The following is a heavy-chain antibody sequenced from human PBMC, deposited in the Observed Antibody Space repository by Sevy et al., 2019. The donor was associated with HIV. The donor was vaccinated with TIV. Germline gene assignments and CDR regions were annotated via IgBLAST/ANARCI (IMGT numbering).Heavy chain of an antibody. CDR2: ISSSSSTI. CDR1: GFTFSSYS. D-gene: IGHD4-17*01. CDR3: ARGHDYGDYGGYYYYMDV. J-gene: IGHJ6*03. Sequence: GGSPRLSCAASGFTFSSYSMNWVRQAPGKGLEWVSYISSSSSTIYYADSVKGRFTISRDNAKNSLYLQMNSLRDEDTAVYYCARGHDYGDYGGYYYYMDVWGKGTTVTVSS. V-gene: IGHV3-48*02.